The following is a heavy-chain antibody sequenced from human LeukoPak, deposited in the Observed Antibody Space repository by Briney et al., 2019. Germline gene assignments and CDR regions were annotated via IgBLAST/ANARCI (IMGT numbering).Heavy chain of an antibody. V-gene: IGHV3-48*03. CDR1: GFTLTTYE. CDR2: ISFSGSLI. J-gene: IGHJ4*02. Sequence: GGSLRLSCTASGFTLTTYEMNWVRQAPGKGLEWVSYISFSGSLIYYADSVKGRFTISRDSAKNSLYLQMNSLRAEDTAVYYCARGPLVASGMLAFWGQGTLVTVSS. D-gene: IGHD3-10*01. CDR3: ARGPLVASGMLAF.